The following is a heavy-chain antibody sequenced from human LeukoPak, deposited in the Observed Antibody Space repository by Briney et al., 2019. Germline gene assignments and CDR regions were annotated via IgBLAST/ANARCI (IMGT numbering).Heavy chain of an antibody. J-gene: IGHJ6*03. CDR1: GYTFTGYY. CDR2: INPNSGGT. V-gene: IGHV1-2*02. Sequence: ASVKVSCKASGYTFTGYYMHWVRQAPGQGLEWMGWINPNSGGTNYAQKFQGRVTMTRDTSISTAYMELSRLRSDDTAVYYCARDGVYNWNFLGYYYYYYMDVWGKGTTVTVSS. CDR3: ARDGVYNWNFLGYYYYYYMDV. D-gene: IGHD1-7*01.